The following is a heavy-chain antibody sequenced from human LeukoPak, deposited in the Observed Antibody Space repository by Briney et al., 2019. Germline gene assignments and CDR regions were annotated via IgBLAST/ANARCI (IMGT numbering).Heavy chain of an antibody. V-gene: IGHV3-48*03. CDR3: ARRFGF. D-gene: IGHD3-10*01. CDR1: GFTFSSYE. CDR2: ISGSGSTI. Sequence: GGSLRLSCAASGFTFSSYEMNWVGQAPGKGLEWLSYISGSGSTIYYTDSVKGRFTVSRDNAKNSLYLQMNSLRAEDTAVYYCARRFGFWGQGTLVTVSS. J-gene: IGHJ4*02.